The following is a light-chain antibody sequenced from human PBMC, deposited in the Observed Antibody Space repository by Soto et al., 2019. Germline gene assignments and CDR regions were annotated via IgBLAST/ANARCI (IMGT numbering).Light chain of an antibody. CDR1: QSLTGR. CDR3: QQYKVYPYT. CDR2: DDS. V-gene: IGKV1-5*01. J-gene: IGKJ2*01. Sequence: DIQMTQSPSTLSASIGDTVTLTCRASQSLTGRLAWYQQKPGRPPKLLIYDDSILESGVPSRFSGSESGADFTLTISSLRPDDFATFYCQQYKVYPYTFGQGTIL.